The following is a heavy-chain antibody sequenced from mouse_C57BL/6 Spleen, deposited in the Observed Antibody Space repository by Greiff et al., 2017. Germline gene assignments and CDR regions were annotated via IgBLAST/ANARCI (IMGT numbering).Heavy chain of an antibody. Sequence: VQLQQPGAELVRPGSSVKLSCKASGYTFTSYWMDWVKQRPGQGLEWIGNIYPSDSETHYNQKFKDKATLTVDKSSSTAYMQLSSLTSEDSAVYYCARSITTVVATGDYAMDYWGQGTSVTVSS. CDR1: GYTFTSYW. D-gene: IGHD1-1*01. V-gene: IGHV1-61*01. CDR3: ARSITTVVATGDYAMDY. CDR2: IYPSDSET. J-gene: IGHJ4*01.